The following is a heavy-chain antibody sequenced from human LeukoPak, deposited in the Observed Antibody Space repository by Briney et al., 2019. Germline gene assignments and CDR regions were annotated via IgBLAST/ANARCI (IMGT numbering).Heavy chain of an antibody. CDR1: GLIFSSYG. CDR3: AKDRGY. D-gene: IGHD3-10*01. V-gene: IGHV3-23*01. Sequence: PGGSLRLSCTVSGLIFSSYGMSWVRQAPGKGLEWVSAITSGGSPDYADSVKGRFTISRDNSKNTLYLQMNSLRVDDTAVYYCAKDRGYWGQGTLVTVSS. J-gene: IGHJ4*02. CDR2: ITSGGSP.